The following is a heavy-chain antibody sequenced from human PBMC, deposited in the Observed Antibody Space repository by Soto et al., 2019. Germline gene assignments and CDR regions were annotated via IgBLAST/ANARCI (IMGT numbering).Heavy chain of an antibody. CDR3: ARAREGYDILTGYYEDYYYYYMDV. J-gene: IGHJ6*03. V-gene: IGHV1-18*01. D-gene: IGHD3-9*01. Sequence: ASVKVSCKASGYTFTSYGISWVRQAPGQGLEWMGWISAYNGNTNYAQKLQGRVTMTTDTSTSTAYMELRSLRSDDTAVYYCARAREGYDILTGYYEDYYYYYMDVWGKGTTVTVSS. CDR1: GYTFTSYG. CDR2: ISAYNGNT.